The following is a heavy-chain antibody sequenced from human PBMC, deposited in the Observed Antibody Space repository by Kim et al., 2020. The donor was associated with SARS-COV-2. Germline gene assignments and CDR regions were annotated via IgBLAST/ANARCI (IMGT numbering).Heavy chain of an antibody. Sequence: GGSLRLSCATSGFTFDDYSLHWVRQGPGKGLEWVAGVTWNSGDVGYADSVKGRFTISRDNAKNSLYLQMNSLRVEDTALYYCVKDRGATLVRGGGMDVWGQGTTVTVSS. V-gene: IGHV3-9*01. J-gene: IGHJ6*02. CDR2: VTWNSGDV. CDR3: VKDRGATLVRGGGMDV. CDR1: GFTFDDYS. D-gene: IGHD3-10*01.